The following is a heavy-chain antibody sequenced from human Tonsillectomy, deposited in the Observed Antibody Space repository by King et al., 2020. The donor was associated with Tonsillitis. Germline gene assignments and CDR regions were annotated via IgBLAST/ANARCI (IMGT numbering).Heavy chain of an antibody. Sequence: VQLVESGGGLVQPGGALRLSCSASGFIFSDYGLHWARQAPGKGREYVSDLSPNTRPTNYADSVKGRFTISRDNSKNTPYLQMSSLRVEDTALYYCVRESSWYYFDYGGQGTLVTV. CDR3: VRESSWYYFDY. CDR2: LSPNTRPT. D-gene: IGHD6-13*01. J-gene: IGHJ4*02. CDR1: GFIFSDYG. V-gene: IGHV3-64D*06.